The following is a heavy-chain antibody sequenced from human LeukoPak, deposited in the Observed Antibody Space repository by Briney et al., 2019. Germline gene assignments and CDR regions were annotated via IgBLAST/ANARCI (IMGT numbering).Heavy chain of an antibody. CDR1: GGSVRNGNYH. Sequence: SETLSLTCSVSGGSVRNGNYHWTWIRQPPGKGLEWIGHISNDGDTYYNPSLRSRVTISVDTSKNQFSLKLSSVTAADTAVYYCARVVVVPAAIFDYWGQGTLVTVSS. CDR3: ARVVVVPAAIFDY. J-gene: IGHJ4*02. D-gene: IGHD2-2*01. V-gene: IGHV4-31*03. CDR2: ISNDGDT.